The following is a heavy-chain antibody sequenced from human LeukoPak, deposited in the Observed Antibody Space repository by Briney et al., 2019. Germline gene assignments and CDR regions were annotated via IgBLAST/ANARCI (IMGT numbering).Heavy chain of an antibody. CDR3: ARRRYSSRFDY. D-gene: IGHD6-13*01. V-gene: IGHV4-59*01. CDR2: IYYSGST. CDR1: GGSISSYY. Sequence: SETLSLTCTVSGGSISSYYWSWIRRPPGKGLEWIGYIYYSGSTNYNPSLKSRVTISVDTSKNQFSLKLSSVTAADTAVYYCARRRYSSRFDYWGQGTLVTVSS. J-gene: IGHJ4*02.